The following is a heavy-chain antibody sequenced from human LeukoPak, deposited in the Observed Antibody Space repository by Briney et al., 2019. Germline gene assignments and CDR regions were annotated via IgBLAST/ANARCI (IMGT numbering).Heavy chain of an antibody. CDR3: ARERQWAFDI. J-gene: IGHJ3*02. Sequence: PGGSLRLSCAASGFIFSSYAMSWVRQAPGKGLEWVSAISGSGGNTYYADSVKGRFTISRDNSKNTLYLQMNSLRAEDTALYYCARERQWAFDIWGQGTMVTVSS. V-gene: IGHV3-23*01. CDR2: ISGSGGNT. D-gene: IGHD6-19*01. CDR1: GFIFSSYA.